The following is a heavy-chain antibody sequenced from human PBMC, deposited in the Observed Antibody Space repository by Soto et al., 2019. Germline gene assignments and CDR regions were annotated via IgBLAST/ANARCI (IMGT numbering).Heavy chain of an antibody. CDR1: GFTVSSNY. CDR2: IYSGGST. D-gene: IGHD4-4*01. CDR3: ARDQRNSRYYYYGMDV. J-gene: IGHJ6*02. Sequence: EVQLVETGGGLIQPGGSLRLSCAASGFTVSSNYMSWVRQAPGKGLEWVSVIYSGGSTYYADSVKGRFTISRDNSKNTVYLQMNSLRAEDTAVYYCARDQRNSRYYYYGMDVWGQGTTVTVSS. V-gene: IGHV3-53*02.